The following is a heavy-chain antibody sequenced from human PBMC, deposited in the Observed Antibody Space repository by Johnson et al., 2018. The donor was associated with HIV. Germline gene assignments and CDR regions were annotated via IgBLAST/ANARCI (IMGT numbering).Heavy chain of an antibody. CDR2: IRYDESNK. CDR1: GFSFGDYW. CDR3: AKDQYYNFWSGYSFAFDI. J-gene: IGHJ3*02. D-gene: IGHD3-3*01. Sequence: VQLVESGGGLVQPGGSLRLSCAASGFSFGDYWMTWVRQAPGKGLEWVAFIRYDESNKYYADSVKGRFTISRDNSKNTLFLQMNSLRPEDTAVYYCAKDQYYNFWSGYSFAFDIWGQGTMVTVSS. V-gene: IGHV3-30*02.